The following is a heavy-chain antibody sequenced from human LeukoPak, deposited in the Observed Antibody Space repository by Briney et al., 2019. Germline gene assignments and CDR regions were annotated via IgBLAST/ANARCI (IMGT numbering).Heavy chain of an antibody. CDR1: GFTVSNNY. Sequence: GGSLRLSCVVSGFTVSNNYMNWVRQAPGKGLEWVSVIYSGGSTYYADSVKGRFTISRDNSKNTLYHQMNSLRVEDTAVYYCAKDSPDYDILTGPFDYWGQGTLVTVSS. CDR3: AKDSPDYDILTGPFDY. D-gene: IGHD3-9*01. CDR2: IYSGGST. V-gene: IGHV3-53*01. J-gene: IGHJ4*02.